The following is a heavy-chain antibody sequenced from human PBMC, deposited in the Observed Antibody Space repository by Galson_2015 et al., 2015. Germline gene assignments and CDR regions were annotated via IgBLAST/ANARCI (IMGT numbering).Heavy chain of an antibody. CDR2: INSDGSSA. J-gene: IGHJ3*02. CDR1: GFTFSSYW. CDR3: ARLGSSSAFDI. D-gene: IGHD6-6*01. Sequence: SLRLSCAASGFTFSSYWMHWVRQAPGKGLVWVSRINSDGSSANYADSVKGRFTISRDNAKNTLYLQMNSLRAEDTALYYCARLGSSSAFDIWGQGTMVTVSS. V-gene: IGHV3-74*01.